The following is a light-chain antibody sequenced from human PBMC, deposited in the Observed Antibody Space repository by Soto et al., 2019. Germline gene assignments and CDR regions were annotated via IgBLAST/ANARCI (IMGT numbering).Light chain of an antibody. CDR1: QTIKNL. CDR3: QQYHNWPIT. V-gene: IGKV3-15*01. J-gene: IGKJ5*01. CDR2: YAS. Sequence: DIVMTQSPATLSVSPGEGVTLSCRASQTIKNLLAWYQQRPGQSPRLLLYYASTRATGVPARFSGSGSGTEFTLAISSLQSEEFATYYCQQYHNWPITFGQGTRLEIK.